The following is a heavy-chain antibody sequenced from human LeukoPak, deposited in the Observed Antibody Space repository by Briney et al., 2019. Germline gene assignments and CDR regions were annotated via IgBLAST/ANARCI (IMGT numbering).Heavy chain of an antibody. J-gene: IGHJ3*02. CDR3: ARHSGDSSGYYYLDDAFDI. CDR1: GYSFSSYW. Sequence: GEALEISCKGRGYSFSSYWIGWVRAMPGKGVEWMGIIYRGDCDTRESPSFEGQVTISADKSISTAYLQSSSLKASDTAMYYCARHSGDSSGYYYLDDAFDIWGQGTMVTVSS. D-gene: IGHD3-22*01. CDR2: IYRGDCDT. V-gene: IGHV5-51*01.